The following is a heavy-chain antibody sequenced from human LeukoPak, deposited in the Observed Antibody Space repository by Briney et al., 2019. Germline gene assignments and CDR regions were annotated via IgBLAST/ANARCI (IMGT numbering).Heavy chain of an antibody. Sequence: GGSLRLSCAASGFTFSSYAMSWVRQAPGKGLEWVSAISGSGGSTYYADSVKGRFAISRDNSKNTLYLQMNSLRAEDTAVYYCAKDEDYYDSSGYYLNYMDVWGKGTTVTVSS. D-gene: IGHD3-22*01. V-gene: IGHV3-23*01. CDR1: GFTFSSYA. J-gene: IGHJ6*03. CDR2: ISGSGGST. CDR3: AKDEDYYDSSGYYLNYMDV.